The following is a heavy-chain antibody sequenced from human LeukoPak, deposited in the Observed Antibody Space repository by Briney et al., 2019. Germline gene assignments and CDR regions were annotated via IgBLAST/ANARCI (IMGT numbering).Heavy chain of an antibody. Sequence: SETLSLTCAVYGGSFSGYYWSWIRQPPGKGLEWIGEINHSGSTNYNPSLKSRVTISVDTSKNQFSLKLSSVTAADTAVYYCARDSKPYYDSSGYYYVDYYYYGMDVWGQGTTVTVSS. J-gene: IGHJ6*02. CDR1: GGSFSGYY. CDR2: INHSGST. V-gene: IGHV4-34*01. D-gene: IGHD3-22*01. CDR3: ARDSKPYYDSSGYYYVDYYYYGMDV.